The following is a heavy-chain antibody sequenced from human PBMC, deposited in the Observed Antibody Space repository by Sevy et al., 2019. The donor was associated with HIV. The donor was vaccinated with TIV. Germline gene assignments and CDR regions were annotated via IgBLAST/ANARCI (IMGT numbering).Heavy chain of an antibody. D-gene: IGHD6-19*01. CDR3: VGLFLSYRSGWSYFDY. J-gene: IGHJ4*02. CDR2: IFSSGST. V-gene: IGHV3-66*02. Sequence: GGSLRLSCAISGFTVNDKYIIWVRQAPGKGLEWVSVIFSSGSTYYADSAKGRFTISRDNSKNTVDLQMNSGRAVDTAVYYCVGLFLSYRSGWSYFDYWGQGTLVTVSS. CDR1: GFTVNDKY.